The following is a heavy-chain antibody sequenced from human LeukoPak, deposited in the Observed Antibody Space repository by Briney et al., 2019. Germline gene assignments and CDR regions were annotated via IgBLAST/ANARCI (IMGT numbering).Heavy chain of an antibody. Sequence: SETLSLTCAVYGGSFSGYYWSWIRQPPGKGLEWIGEINHSGSTNYNPSLKSRVTISVDTSKNQFSLKLGSVTAADTAVYYCARRRFGFDPWGQGTLVTVSS. V-gene: IGHV4-34*01. CDR2: INHSGST. J-gene: IGHJ5*02. D-gene: IGHD3-16*01. CDR3: ARRRFGFDP. CDR1: GGSFSGYY.